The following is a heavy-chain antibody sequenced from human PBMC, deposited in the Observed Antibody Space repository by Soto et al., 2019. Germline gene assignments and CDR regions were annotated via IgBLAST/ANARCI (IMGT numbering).Heavy chain of an antibody. V-gene: IGHV4-30-4*01. J-gene: IGHJ3*02. CDR3: ARGEVRGAFDI. CDR1: GGSMNSHDYY. D-gene: IGHD3-10*01. CDR2: IHNSGST. Sequence: QQQLQESGPGLVKPSQTLSLTCTVSGGSMNSHDYYWSWIRQPPGKGLEWIGYIHNSGSTYYNPSLKSRLTISSDMSKNQFSLRLNSVTAADTALYFCARGEVRGAFDIWGQGTKVTVSS.